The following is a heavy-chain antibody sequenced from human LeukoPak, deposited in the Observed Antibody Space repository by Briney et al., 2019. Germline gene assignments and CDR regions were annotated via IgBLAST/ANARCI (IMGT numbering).Heavy chain of an antibody. Sequence: PGGSLRLSCAASGFTFSTYAMSWVRQAPGKGLEWVSALSGSGGSSYYADSVKGRFTISRDNSKNTLYLQMNSLRAENTAVYYCAKRRSYYDSSGYYGTADYWGQGTLVTVSS. J-gene: IGHJ4*02. CDR1: GFTFSTYA. V-gene: IGHV3-23*01. CDR2: LSGSGGSS. CDR3: AKRRSYYDSSGYYGTADY. D-gene: IGHD3-22*01.